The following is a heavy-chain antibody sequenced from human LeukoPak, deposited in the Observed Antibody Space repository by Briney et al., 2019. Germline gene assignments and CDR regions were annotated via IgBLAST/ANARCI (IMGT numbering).Heavy chain of an antibody. V-gene: IGHV1-69*05. J-gene: IGHJ6*03. D-gene: IGHD3-16*01. CDR2: IIPIFGTA. Sequence: SVMVSCKASGGTFSSYAISWVRQAPGQGLEWMGGIIPIFGTANYAQKFQGRVTITTDESTSTAYMELSSLRSEDTAVYYCAKGARGMYYYYYMDVWGKGTTVTVSS. CDR1: GGTFSSYA. CDR3: AKGARGMYYYYYMDV.